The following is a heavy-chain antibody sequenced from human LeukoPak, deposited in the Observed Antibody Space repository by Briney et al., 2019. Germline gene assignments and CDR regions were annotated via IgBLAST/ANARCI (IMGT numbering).Heavy chain of an antibody. CDR1: GGSIRPYY. J-gene: IGHJ6*02. V-gene: IGHV4-59*08. Sequence: SETLSLTCTVSGGSIRPYYWSWIRQPPGKGLEWIGYIFYSGGTNYNPSLKSRVTMSVDTSKNQFSLKFYSVTAADTAVYYCARQIRVSYGGPKTYYYYGMDVWGQGTTVSVSS. CDR3: ARQIRVSYGGPKTYYYYGMDV. D-gene: IGHD4-23*01. CDR2: IFYSGGT.